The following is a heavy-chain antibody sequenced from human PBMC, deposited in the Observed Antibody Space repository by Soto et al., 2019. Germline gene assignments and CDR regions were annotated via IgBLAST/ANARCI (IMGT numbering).Heavy chain of an antibody. D-gene: IGHD3-3*01. Sequence: LSLTCTVSGGSISSGDYYWSWIRQPPGKGLEWIGYIYYSGSTYYNPSLKSRVTISVDTSKNQFSLKLSSVTAADTAVYYCARESRYYDFWSGYYAPPDWFDPWGQGTLVTVSS. V-gene: IGHV4-30-4*01. CDR3: ARESRYYDFWSGYYAPPDWFDP. CDR1: GGSISSGDYY. J-gene: IGHJ5*02. CDR2: IYYSGST.